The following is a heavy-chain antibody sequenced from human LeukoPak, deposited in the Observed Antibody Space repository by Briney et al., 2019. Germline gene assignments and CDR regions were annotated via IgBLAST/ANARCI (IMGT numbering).Heavy chain of an antibody. D-gene: IGHD6-13*01. CDR1: GITVNNYY. V-gene: IGHV4-4*09. CDR2: IYTSGTT. Sequence: LRLSCAASGITVNNYYMTWIRQPPGKGLEWIGYIYTSGTTNYNPSLKSRLTISVDTSKNQFSLKLNSVTAADAAVYYCARGYSSSSPFDYWGQGTLVTVSS. J-gene: IGHJ4*02. CDR3: ARGYSSSSPFDY.